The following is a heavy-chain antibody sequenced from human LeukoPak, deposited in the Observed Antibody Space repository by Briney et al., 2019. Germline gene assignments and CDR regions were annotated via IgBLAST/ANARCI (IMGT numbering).Heavy chain of an antibody. CDR2: IYYSGST. Sequence: SETLSLICTVSGGSISSSSYYWGWIRQPPGKGLEWIGTIYYSGSTYYNPSLKSRVTISVDTSKNQFSLKLSSVTAADTAVYYCAREYYYDSSGYYLYYFDYWGQGTLVTVSS. D-gene: IGHD3-22*01. CDR1: GGSISSSSYY. V-gene: IGHV4-39*07. CDR3: AREYYYDSSGYYLYYFDY. J-gene: IGHJ4*02.